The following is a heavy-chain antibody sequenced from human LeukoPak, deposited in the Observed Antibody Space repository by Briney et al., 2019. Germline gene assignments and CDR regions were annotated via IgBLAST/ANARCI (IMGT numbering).Heavy chain of an antibody. D-gene: IGHD3-3*01. V-gene: IGHV4-61*02. CDR3: ARLGDGITIFGVVTY. CDR2: IYTSGST. J-gene: IGHJ4*02. CDR1: GGSISSGSYY. Sequence: SQTLSLTCTVSGGSISSGSYYWSWIRQPAGKGLEWIGRIYTSGSTNYNPSLKSRVTISVDKSKNQFSLKLSSVTAADTAVYYCARLGDGITIFGVVTYWGQGTLVTVSS.